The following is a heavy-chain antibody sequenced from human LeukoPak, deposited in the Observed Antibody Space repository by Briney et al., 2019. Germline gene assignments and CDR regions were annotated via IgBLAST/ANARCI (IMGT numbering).Heavy chain of an antibody. V-gene: IGHV4-34*01. J-gene: IGHJ4*02. CDR1: GVSFSGYY. CDR2: INHSGST. CDR3: ARDRSPRGVADY. Sequence: PSETLSLTCAVYGVSFSGYYWSWIRQPPGKGLEWIGEINHSGSTNYNPSLKSRVTMSVDTSKNQFSLKLSSVSAADTAVYYCARDRSPRGVADYWGQGTLVTVSS. D-gene: IGHD3-10*01.